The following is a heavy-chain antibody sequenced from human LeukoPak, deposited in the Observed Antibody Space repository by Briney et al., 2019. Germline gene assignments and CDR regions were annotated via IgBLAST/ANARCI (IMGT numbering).Heavy chain of an antibody. CDR3: ARATYYYDSSGYYNLVPSYYFDY. J-gene: IGHJ4*02. CDR1: GGSISSYY. Sequence: SETLSLTCTVSGGSISSYYWSWIRQPPGKGLEWTGYIYYSGSTNYNPSLKSRVTISVDTSKNQFSLKLSSVTAADTAVYYCARATYYYDSSGYYNLVPSYYFDYWGQGTLVTVSS. D-gene: IGHD3-22*01. V-gene: IGHV4-59*01. CDR2: IYYSGST.